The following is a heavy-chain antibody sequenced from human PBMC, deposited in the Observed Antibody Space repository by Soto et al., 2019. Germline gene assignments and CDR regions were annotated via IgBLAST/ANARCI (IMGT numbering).Heavy chain of an antibody. V-gene: IGHV3-30*18. J-gene: IGHJ6*02. CDR2: ISYDGSNK. Sequence: QVQLVESGGGVVQPGRSLRLSCAASGFTFSSYGMHWVRQAPGKGLEWVAVISYDGSNKYYADSVKGRFTISRDNSKNTLYLQMNSRRAEDTAVYYCAKDDYGMDVWGQGTTVTVSS. CDR3: AKDDYGMDV. CDR1: GFTFSSYG.